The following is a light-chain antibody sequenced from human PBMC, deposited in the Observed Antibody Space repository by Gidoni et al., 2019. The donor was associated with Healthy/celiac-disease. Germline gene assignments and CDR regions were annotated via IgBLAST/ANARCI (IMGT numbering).Light chain of an antibody. Sequence: DIQMTQSPSSLSASVGDRVTIACRASQSISSYLYLYQQKPGKAPKLLIYAASSLQSVLPSRFSGSGSGTDFTLTISSRQPEDFASYYYHQSYSTPPMFSFGQGTKLEIK. CDR3: HQSYSTPPMFS. CDR2: AAS. V-gene: IGKV1-39*01. J-gene: IGKJ2*03. CDR1: QSISSY.